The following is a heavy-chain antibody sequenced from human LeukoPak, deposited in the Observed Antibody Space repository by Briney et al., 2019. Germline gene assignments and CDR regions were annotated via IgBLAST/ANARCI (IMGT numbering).Heavy chain of an antibody. J-gene: IGHJ4*02. CDR1: GGSFSGYY. V-gene: IGHV4-34*01. D-gene: IGHD6-13*01. CDR2: INHSGST. Sequence: PSETLSLTCAVHGGSFSGYYWSWIRQPPGKGLEWIGEINHSGSTNYNPSLKSRVTISVDTSKNQFSLKLSSVTAADTAVYYCARSRPTGSWHGAFVDYWGQGTLVTVSS. CDR3: ARSRPTGSWHGAFVDY.